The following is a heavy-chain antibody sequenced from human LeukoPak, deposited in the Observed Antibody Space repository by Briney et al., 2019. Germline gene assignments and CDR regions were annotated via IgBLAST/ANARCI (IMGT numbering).Heavy chain of an antibody. CDR2: IWYEGSTK. J-gene: IGHJ4*02. D-gene: IGHD1-26*01. CDR3: ARDRLVAATIEY. CDR1: GFTFSSFG. Sequence: GGSRTLSRAVAGFTFSSFGMQWVSQAPGEGGEWEAVIWYEGSTKYYADSVKGRFTISRDNSKNTLSLQMNSLRAEDTAVYYCARDRLVAATIEYWGQGTLVTVSS. V-gene: IGHV3-33*01.